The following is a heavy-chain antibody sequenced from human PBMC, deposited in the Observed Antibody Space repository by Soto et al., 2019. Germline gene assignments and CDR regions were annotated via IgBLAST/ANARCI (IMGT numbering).Heavy chain of an antibody. CDR2: VNPANGLA. CDR1: GYIFSANS. CDR3: ASDYYDSRTTDASHF. Sequence: ASVKVSCKASGYIFSANSIHWVRQAPGHRLEWLGWVNPANGLAKYSQNFQGRFKITSDTSASTASMELSSLRSEDTAVYYCASDYYDSRTTDASHFWGPGTMVTVS. J-gene: IGHJ3*01. V-gene: IGHV1-3*01. D-gene: IGHD3-22*01.